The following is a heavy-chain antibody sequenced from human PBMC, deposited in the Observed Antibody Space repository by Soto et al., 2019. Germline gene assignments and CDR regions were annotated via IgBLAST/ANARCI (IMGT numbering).Heavy chain of an antibody. CDR3: AREGAEVVPFDY. CDR1: GFTFSSYG. V-gene: IGHV3-33*01. J-gene: IGHJ4*02. Sequence: ESGGGVVQPGRSLRLSCAASGFTFSSYGMHWVRQAPGKGLEWVAVIWYDGSNKYYADSVKGRFTISRDTSKKKLYLQMNSLRAEDTAVYYCAREGAEVVPFDYWGQGTLVTVSS. D-gene: IGHD2-2*01. CDR2: IWYDGSNK.